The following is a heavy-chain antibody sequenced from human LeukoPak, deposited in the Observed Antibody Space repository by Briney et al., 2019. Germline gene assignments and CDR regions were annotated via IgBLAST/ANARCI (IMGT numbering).Heavy chain of an antibody. J-gene: IGHJ4*02. CDR1: GYTFTAYY. CDR3: ARGGYCSSTSCYTGGLGY. D-gene: IGHD2-2*02. V-gene: IGHV1-8*03. Sequence: GASVKVSCTASGYTFTAYYMHWVRQAPGQGLEWMGWMNPNSGNTGYAQKFQGRVTITRNTSISTAYMELSSLRSEDTAVYYCARGGYCSSTSCYTGGLGYWGQGTLVTVSS. CDR2: MNPNSGNT.